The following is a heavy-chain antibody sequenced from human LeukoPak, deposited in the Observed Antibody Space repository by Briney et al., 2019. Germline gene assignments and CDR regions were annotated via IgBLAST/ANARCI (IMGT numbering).Heavy chain of an antibody. J-gene: IGHJ4*02. CDR2: ISGSGDNT. Sequence: GGSLRLSCAASGFTFNNHAMTWVRQAPGKGLEWVSAISGSGDNTDYADSVKGRFTISRDNSKNTLYLQMNSLRAEDTAVYYCARDPLGTRPGFDYWGQGTLVTVSS. CDR1: GFTFNNHA. CDR3: ARDPLGTRPGFDY. D-gene: IGHD1-1*01. V-gene: IGHV3-23*01.